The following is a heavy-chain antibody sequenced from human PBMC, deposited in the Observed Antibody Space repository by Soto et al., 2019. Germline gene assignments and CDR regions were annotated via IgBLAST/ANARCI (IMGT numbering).Heavy chain of an antibody. CDR1: GYTLTELS. J-gene: IGHJ4*02. V-gene: IGHV1-24*01. D-gene: IGHD3-22*01. Sequence: GASVKVSCKVSGYTLTELSMHWVRQAPGKGLEWMGGFDPEDGETIYAQKFQGRVTMTEDTSTDTAYMELSSLRSEDTAVYYCATHSYYYDSSGYYPHFDYWGQGTLVTLSS. CDR3: ATHSYYYDSSGYYPHFDY. CDR2: FDPEDGET.